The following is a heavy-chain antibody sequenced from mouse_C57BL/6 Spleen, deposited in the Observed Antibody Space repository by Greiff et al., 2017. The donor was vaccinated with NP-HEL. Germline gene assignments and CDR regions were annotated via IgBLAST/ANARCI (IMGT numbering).Heavy chain of an antibody. CDR2: IHPNSGST. V-gene: IGHV1-64*01. J-gene: IGHJ2*01. CDR1: GYTFTSYW. CDR3: ARWRGYFDY. Sequence: QVHVKQSGAELVKPGASVKLSCKASGYTFTSYWMHWVKQRPGQGLEWIGMIHPNSGSTNYNEKFKSKATLTVDKSSSTAYMQLSSLTSEDSAVYYCARWRGYFDYWGQGTTLTVSS.